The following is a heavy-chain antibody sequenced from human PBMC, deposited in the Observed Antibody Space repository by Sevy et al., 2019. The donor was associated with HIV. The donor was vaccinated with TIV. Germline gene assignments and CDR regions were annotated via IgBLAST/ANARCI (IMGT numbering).Heavy chain of an antibody. CDR2: INPNSGGT. CDR1: GYTFTGYY. Sequence: ASVKVSCKASGYTFTGYYMHWVRQAPGQGLEWMGWINPNSGGTNYAQKFQGRVTMTRDTSISTAYMELSRLRSDDTAVYYCARDRFIFGSGPPDSWGQGTLVTVSS. J-gene: IGHJ4*02. D-gene: IGHD2-15*01. CDR3: ARDRFIFGSGPPDS. V-gene: IGHV1-2*02.